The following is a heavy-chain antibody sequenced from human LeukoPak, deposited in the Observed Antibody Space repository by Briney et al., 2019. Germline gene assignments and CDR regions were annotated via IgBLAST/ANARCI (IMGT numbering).Heavy chain of an antibody. CDR3: AKDIGILTTSLYNWFDP. CDR1: GFTFSSYG. CDR2: IAYDGSNT. J-gene: IGHJ5*02. V-gene: IGHV3-33*05. D-gene: IGHD2/OR15-2a*01. Sequence: GGSLRLSCTASGFTFSSYGMHWVRQAPGKGLEWVAVIAYDGSNTYYLDSVKGRFIISRDNSRNTLYLQMNSLRVEDTAVYYCAKDIGILTTSLYNWFDPWGRGTLVTVSS.